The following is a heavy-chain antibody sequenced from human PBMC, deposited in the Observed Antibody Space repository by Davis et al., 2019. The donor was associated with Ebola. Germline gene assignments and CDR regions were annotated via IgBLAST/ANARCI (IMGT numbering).Heavy chain of an antibody. J-gene: IGHJ4*02. CDR3: AKDPESVVVIYFDY. V-gene: IGHV3-9*01. CDR1: GFTFDDYA. Sequence: SLKISCAASGFTFDDYAMHWVRQAPGKGLEWVSGISWNSGSIGYADSVKGRFTISRDNAKNSLYLQMNSLRAEDTALYYCAKDPESVVVIYFDYWGQGTLVTVSS. CDR2: ISWNSGSI. D-gene: IGHD3-22*01.